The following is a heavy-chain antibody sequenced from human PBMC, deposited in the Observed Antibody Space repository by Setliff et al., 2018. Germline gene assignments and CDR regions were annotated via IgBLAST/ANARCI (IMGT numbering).Heavy chain of an antibody. Sequence: GGSLTLSCAASGFTFSKAWVSWVRQAPGTGLEWVGRIKSKTDGGTIYYAAPVKGRLTISRDDSKNTLYLQVNSLSSEDTAVYYCTTDYMFYFKSSGYHVLDYWGQERWSPSP. J-gene: IGHJ4*01. CDR1: GFTFSKAW. CDR3: TTDYMFYFKSSGYHVLDY. V-gene: IGHV3-15*01. D-gene: IGHD3-22*01. CDR2: IKSKTDGGTI.